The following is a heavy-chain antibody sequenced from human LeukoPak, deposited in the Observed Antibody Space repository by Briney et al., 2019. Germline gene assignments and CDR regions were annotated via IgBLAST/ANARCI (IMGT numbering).Heavy chain of an antibody. Sequence: ASVNVACKASGYTFTNYYIHWVRQAPGQGLEWMGRINPNTGATKYAQKFQGRVSMIRDRSINTAFMDLSRLRYDDTAVYYCARDQGDGGNSFDPWGQGTLVTVSS. CDR1: GYTFTNYY. V-gene: IGHV1-2*06. J-gene: IGHJ5*02. D-gene: IGHD4-23*01. CDR2: INPNTGAT. CDR3: ARDQGDGGNSFDP.